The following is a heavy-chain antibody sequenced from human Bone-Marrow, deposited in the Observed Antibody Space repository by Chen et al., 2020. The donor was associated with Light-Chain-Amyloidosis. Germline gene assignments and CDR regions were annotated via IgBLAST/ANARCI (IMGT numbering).Heavy chain of an antibody. D-gene: IGHD3-22*01. CDR2: ISYDGSNK. Sequence: QVQLVESGGGVVPPGTSLRLSCAAAGGKGSSYGMHWVRQAPGKGLEWVAVISYDGSNKYYADSVKGRFTISRDNSKNPLSLPLPLLLSSSPSFSSFAKIYYDSSGYYFDYWGQGTLVTVSS. CDR1: GGKGSSYG. V-gene: IGHV3-30*03. CDR3: AKIYYDSSGYYFDY. J-gene: IGHJ4*02.